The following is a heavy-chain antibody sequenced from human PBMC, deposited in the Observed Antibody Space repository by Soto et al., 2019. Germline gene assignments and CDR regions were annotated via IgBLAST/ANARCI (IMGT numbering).Heavy chain of an antibody. D-gene: IGHD3-10*01. Sequence: EVQLVESGGGLVQPGRSLRLSCAASGFTFDDYAMHWVRQAPGKGLEWVSGISWNSGSIGYADSVKGRFTISRDNAKNSLYLQMNSLRAEDTALYYCAKDYGSGSHLLLYFDYWGQGTLVTVSS. CDR1: GFTFDDYA. CDR3: AKDYGSGSHLLLYFDY. CDR2: ISWNSGSI. V-gene: IGHV3-9*01. J-gene: IGHJ4*02.